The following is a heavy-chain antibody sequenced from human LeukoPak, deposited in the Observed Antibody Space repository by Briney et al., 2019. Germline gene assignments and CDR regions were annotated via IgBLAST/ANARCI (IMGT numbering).Heavy chain of an antibody. CDR2: IYYSGST. V-gene: IGHV4-59*01. CDR3: ARGTYGSEIGY. J-gene: IGHJ4*02. Sequence: PSEALSLTCTVSGGSISSYYWSWIRQPPGKGLEWIGYIYYSGSTNYNPSLKSRVTISVDTSKNQFSLKLSSVTAADTAVYYCARGTYGSEIGYWGQGTLVTVSS. CDR1: GGSISSYY. D-gene: IGHD3-10*01.